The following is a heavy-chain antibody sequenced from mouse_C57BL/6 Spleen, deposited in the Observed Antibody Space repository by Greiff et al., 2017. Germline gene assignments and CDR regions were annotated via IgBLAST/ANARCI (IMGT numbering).Heavy chain of an antibody. J-gene: IGHJ2*01. CDR2: ISDGGSYT. CDR1: GFTFSSYA. Sequence: EVNVVESGGGLVKPGGSLKLSCAASGFTFSSYALSWVRQTPEPRLEWVATISDGGSYTYYPDNVKGRFTLSRDNAKNNLYLQMSHLKSEDTAMYDCARDRVTGTIDYGGQGTTLTVSS. D-gene: IGHD4-1*01. V-gene: IGHV5-4*01. CDR3: ARDRVTGTIDY.